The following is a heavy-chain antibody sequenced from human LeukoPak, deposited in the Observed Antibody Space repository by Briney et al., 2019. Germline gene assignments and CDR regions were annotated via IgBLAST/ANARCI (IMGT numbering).Heavy chain of an antibody. CDR1: GGSISSDY. CDR2: IHYSGTT. V-gene: IGHV4-59*01. J-gene: IGHJ5*02. D-gene: IGHD2-21*02. Sequence: SETLSLTCTVSGGSISSDYWSWIRQPPGTGLEWLGYIHYSGTTNYNPSLKSRVTMSVDMSKNQFSLKLNSVTAADTAVYYCAKGTVTAPGWFDPSGQGTLVTVSS. CDR3: AKGTVTAPGWFDP.